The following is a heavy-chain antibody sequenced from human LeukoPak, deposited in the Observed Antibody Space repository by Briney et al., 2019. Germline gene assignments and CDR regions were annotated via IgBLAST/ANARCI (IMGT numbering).Heavy chain of an antibody. D-gene: IGHD4-17*01. V-gene: IGHV1-69*13. Sequence: GASVKVSCKASGGTFSSYAISWVRQAPGQGLEWMGGIIPIFGTANYAQKFQGRVTITADESTSTAYMELNSLRSEDTAVYFCATAGEDYDLSAYYYFYMDVWGKGTMVTVSS. CDR2: IIPIFGTA. CDR3: ATAGEDYDLSAYYYFYMDV. CDR1: GGTFSSYA. J-gene: IGHJ6*03.